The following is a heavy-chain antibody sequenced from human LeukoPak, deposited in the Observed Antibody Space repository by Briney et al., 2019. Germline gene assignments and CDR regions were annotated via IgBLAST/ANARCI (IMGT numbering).Heavy chain of an antibody. J-gene: IGHJ4*02. D-gene: IGHD3-3*01. CDR2: ISGSGGST. Sequence: GGSLRLSCAASGFTFSSYAMSWVRQAPGKGLEWVSAISGSGGSTYYADSVKGRFTISRDNSKNTLYLQMNSLRAADTAVYYCAKDSMYYDFWSCYSYWGQGTLVTVSS. CDR3: AKDSMYYDFWSCYSY. CDR1: GFTFSSYA. V-gene: IGHV3-23*01.